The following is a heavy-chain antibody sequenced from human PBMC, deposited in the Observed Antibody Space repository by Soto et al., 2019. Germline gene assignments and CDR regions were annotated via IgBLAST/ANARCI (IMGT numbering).Heavy chain of an antibody. D-gene: IGHD3-16*02. V-gene: IGHV3-21*01. J-gene: IGHJ3*02. CDR2: ISSSSSYI. CDR1: GFTFSSYS. CDR3: ARSPGNDYIWGSYRFPDALDI. Sequence: EVQLVESGGGLVKPGGSLRLSCAASGFTFSSYSMNWVRQAPGKGLEWVSSISSSSSYIYYADSVKGRFTISRDNAKNSLYLQMTRLRAEDTAVYYCARSPGNDYIWGSYRFPDALDIWGPGTMVTVSS.